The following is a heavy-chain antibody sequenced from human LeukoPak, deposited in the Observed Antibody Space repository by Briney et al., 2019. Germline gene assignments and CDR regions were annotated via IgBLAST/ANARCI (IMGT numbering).Heavy chain of an antibody. Sequence: SETLSLTCAVYGGSFSGYYWSWIRQPPGKGLEWIGEINHSGSTNYNPSLKSRVTISVDTSKNQFSLKLSSVTAADTAVYYCARGLVIAAAVSYFDYWGQGTLVTVSS. D-gene: IGHD6-13*01. J-gene: IGHJ4*02. V-gene: IGHV4-34*01. CDR2: INHSGST. CDR3: ARGLVIAAAVSYFDY. CDR1: GGSFSGYY.